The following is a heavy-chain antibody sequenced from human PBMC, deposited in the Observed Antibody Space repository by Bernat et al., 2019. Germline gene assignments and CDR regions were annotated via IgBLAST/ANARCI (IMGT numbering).Heavy chain of an antibody. CDR1: GFTFSNYA. J-gene: IGHJ6*02. D-gene: IGHD2-2*02. V-gene: IGHV3-30-3*01. CDR2: ISYDGGDK. CDR3: ARVGARSNTNCYTCYGLEV. Sequence: QVQLVESGGGVVQPGRSLRLSCAASGFTFSNYAMHWVRQAPGKGLVWVAAISYDGGDKYYVDSVSGRFTISRDNSKNTLYLQVNSLRTEDTAVYYCARVGARSNTNCYTCYGLEVWGQGTTVTVSS.